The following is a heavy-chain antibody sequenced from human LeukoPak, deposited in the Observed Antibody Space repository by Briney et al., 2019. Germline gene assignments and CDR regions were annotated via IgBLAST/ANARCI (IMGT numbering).Heavy chain of an antibody. CDR2: IDTAGGT. CDR3: AKWRGATDYFDY. D-gene: IGHD5-12*01. CDR1: GFTFSSYD. V-gene: IGHV3-13*01. Sequence: GGSLSLSCAASGFTFSSYDMHWVRQAAGKGLEWVAGIDTAGGTYSPGSVRGRFTISRDNSKNTLYLQMNSLRAEDTAVYYCAKWRGATDYFDYWGQGTLVTVSS. J-gene: IGHJ4*02.